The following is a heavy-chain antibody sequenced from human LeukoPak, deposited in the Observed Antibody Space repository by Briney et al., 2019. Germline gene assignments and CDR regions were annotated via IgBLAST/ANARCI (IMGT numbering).Heavy chain of an antibody. Sequence: GGSLRLSCAASGFTFSSYWMHWVRQAPGKGLEWVAGITGNGGSTYYADSVKGRFTISRDNSKYMVYLQMNSLRAEDTAVYYCAKGRNIAARGAFDPWGQGTLVTVSS. CDR2: ITGNGGST. CDR1: GFTFSSYW. D-gene: IGHD6-6*01. V-gene: IGHV3-23*01. J-gene: IGHJ5*02. CDR3: AKGRNIAARGAFDP.